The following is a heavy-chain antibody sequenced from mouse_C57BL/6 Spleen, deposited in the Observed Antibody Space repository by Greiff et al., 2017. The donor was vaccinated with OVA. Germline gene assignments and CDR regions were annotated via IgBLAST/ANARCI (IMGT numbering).Heavy chain of an antibody. V-gene: IGHV10-1*01. CDR3: VRPLPSGAMDY. CDR2: IRSKSNNYAP. Sequence: EVQLVESGGGLVQPKGSLKLSCAASGFSFNTYAMNWVRQAPGKGLEWVARIRSKSNNYAPYSADSVKDRFTISRDDSESMLYMQMNNLKTEDTAMYYCVRPLPSGAMDYWGQGTSVTVSS. J-gene: IGHJ4*01. CDR1: GFSFNTYA.